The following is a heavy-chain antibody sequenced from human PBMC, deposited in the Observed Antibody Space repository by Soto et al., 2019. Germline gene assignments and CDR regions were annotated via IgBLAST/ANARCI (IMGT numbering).Heavy chain of an antibody. D-gene: IGHD2-2*01. CDR2: IWYDGSNK. Sequence: PGGSLRLSCAASGFTFSSYGMHWVRQAPGKGLEWVAVIWYDGSNKYYADSVKGRFTISRDNSKNTLYLQMNSLRPEGTAVYYCAAGTHNQYCSSTSCYDSQGYYYYMDVWGKGTTVTSP. CDR1: GFTFSSYG. V-gene: IGHV3-33*01. CDR3: AAGTHNQYCSSTSCYDSQGYYYYMDV. J-gene: IGHJ6*03.